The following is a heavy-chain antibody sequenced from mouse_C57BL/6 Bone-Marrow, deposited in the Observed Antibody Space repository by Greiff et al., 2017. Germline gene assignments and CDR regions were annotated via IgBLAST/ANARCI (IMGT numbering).Heavy chain of an antibody. V-gene: IGHV1-56*01. CDR3: AAYDGYAAY. CDR1: GYTFTSHW. Sequence: QVQLQQSGPELVRPGASVKISCKAPGYTFTSHWMQWVRQRPGQGLEWIGEIFPGSGSTYSNEKFKGKATMTVATSSSTAYMQLSSLTSADSAVFFCAAYDGYAAYWGQGTTLTVSS. CDR2: IFPGSGST. J-gene: IGHJ2*01. D-gene: IGHD2-3*01.